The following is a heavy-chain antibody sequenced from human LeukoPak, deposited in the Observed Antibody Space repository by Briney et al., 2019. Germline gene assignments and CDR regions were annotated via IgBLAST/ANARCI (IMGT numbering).Heavy chain of an antibody. CDR2: ISSSSSYI. CDR3: ARDNYGSGSYWFIS. CDR1: GFTFSSYS. J-gene: IGHJ5*02. Sequence: GGSLRLSCAASGFTFSSYSMNWVRQAPGKGLEWVSSISSSSSYIYYADSVKGRFTISRDNAKNSLYPQMNSLRAEDTAVYYCARDNYGSGSYWFISWGQGTLVTVSS. D-gene: IGHD3-10*01. V-gene: IGHV3-21*01.